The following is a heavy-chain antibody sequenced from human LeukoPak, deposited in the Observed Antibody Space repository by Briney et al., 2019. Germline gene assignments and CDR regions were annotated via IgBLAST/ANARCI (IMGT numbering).Heavy chain of an antibody. Sequence: SETLSLTCAVYGGSFSGYYWSWIRQPPGKGLEWIGEINHSGSTNYNPSLKSRVTISVDTSKNQFSLKLSSVTAADTAAYYCASVYGSGTIGYWGQGTLVTVSS. CDR1: GGSFSGYY. CDR3: ASVYGSGTIGY. V-gene: IGHV4-34*01. J-gene: IGHJ4*02. D-gene: IGHD3-10*01. CDR2: INHSGST.